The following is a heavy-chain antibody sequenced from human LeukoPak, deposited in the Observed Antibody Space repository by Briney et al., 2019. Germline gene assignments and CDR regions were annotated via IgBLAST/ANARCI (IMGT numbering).Heavy chain of an antibody. D-gene: IGHD2-2*01. Sequence: SVKVSCKASGGTFISYAISWVRQAPGQGLEWMGGIIPIFGTANYAQKFQGRVTITTDESTSTAYMELSSLRSEDTAVYYCARSGSRQLLSSPFFDYWGQGILVIVSS. V-gene: IGHV1-69*05. CDR2: IIPIFGTA. J-gene: IGHJ4*02. CDR1: GGTFISYA. CDR3: ARSGSRQLLSSPFFDY.